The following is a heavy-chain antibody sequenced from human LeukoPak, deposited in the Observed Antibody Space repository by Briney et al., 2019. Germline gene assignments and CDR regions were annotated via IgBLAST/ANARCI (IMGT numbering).Heavy chain of an antibody. CDR1: GGTFSSYA. D-gene: IGHD6-13*01. CDR2: IIPIFGTA. V-gene: IGHV1-69*05. CDR3: ARAPGSSWYEYYFDY. Sequence: SVKVSCKASGGTFSSYAISWVRQAPGQGLEWMGVIIPIFGTANYAQKFQGRVTITTDESTSTAYMELSSLRSEDTAVYYCARAPGSSWYEYYFDYWGQGTLVTVSS. J-gene: IGHJ4*02.